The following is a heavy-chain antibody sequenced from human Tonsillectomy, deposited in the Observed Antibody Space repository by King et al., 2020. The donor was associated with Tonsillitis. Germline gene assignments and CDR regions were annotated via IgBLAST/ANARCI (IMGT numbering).Heavy chain of an antibody. CDR2: INPNSGGT. Sequence: VQLVESGAEVKKPGASVKVSCKASGYSFAAYSIHWVRQAPGQGLEWMGRINPNSGGTNYAQKFQGRVTMTRDTSIGTAYMELSRLRSDDMAVYFCARDNDSSGYYHTFDYWAQGTLVTVSS. CDR3: ARDNDSSGYYHTFDY. D-gene: IGHD3-22*01. CDR1: GYSFAAYS. V-gene: IGHV1-2*06. J-gene: IGHJ4*02.